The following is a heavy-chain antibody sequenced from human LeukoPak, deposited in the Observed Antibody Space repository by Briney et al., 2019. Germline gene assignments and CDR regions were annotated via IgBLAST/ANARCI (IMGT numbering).Heavy chain of an antibody. J-gene: IGHJ3*02. CDR2: INPSGGST. CDR3: ARGGHSSGYYYGFQAFDI. V-gene: IGHV1-46*01. Sequence: AASVKVSCKASGYTFTSYYMHWVRQAPGQGLEWMGIINPSGGSTSYAQKFQGRVTMTRDMSTSTVYMELSSLRSEDTAVYYCARGGHSSGYYYGFQAFDIWGQGTMVTVSS. D-gene: IGHD3-22*01. CDR1: GYTFTSYY.